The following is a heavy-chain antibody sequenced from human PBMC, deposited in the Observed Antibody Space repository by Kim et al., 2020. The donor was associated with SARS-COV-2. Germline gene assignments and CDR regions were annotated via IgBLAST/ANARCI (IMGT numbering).Heavy chain of an antibody. CDR2: ISSNGGST. J-gene: IGHJ5*02. CDR1: GFTFSSYA. Sequence: GGSLRLSCSASGFTFSSYAMHWVRQAPGKGLEYVSAISSNGGSTYYADSVKGRFTISRDNSKNTMHLQMSSLRAEDTAVYYCVKGVVAATQFDWFDPWGQGTLVTVSS. D-gene: IGHD2-15*01. V-gene: IGHV3-64D*09. CDR3: VKGVVAATQFDWFDP.